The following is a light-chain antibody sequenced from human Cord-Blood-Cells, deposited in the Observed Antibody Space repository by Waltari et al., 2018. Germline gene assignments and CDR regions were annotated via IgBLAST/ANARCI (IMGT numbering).Light chain of an antibody. V-gene: IGKV3-20*01. J-gene: IGKJ5*01. CDR3: QQYGSSP. Sequence: EIVLTQSPGTLSLSPGERATLSCRASQSVSSSYLAWYQQKPGQAPRLLIYGASGRATGIPDRFSGSGSGTDFTLTISRLEPEDFAVYYCQQYGSSPFGQGTRLEIK. CDR2: GAS. CDR1: QSVSSSY.